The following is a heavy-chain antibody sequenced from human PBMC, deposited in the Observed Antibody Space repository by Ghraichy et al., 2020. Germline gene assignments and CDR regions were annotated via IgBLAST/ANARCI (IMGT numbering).Heavy chain of an antibody. D-gene: IGHD3-9*01. CDR2: IYYSGST. CDR1: GGSVSSRSYY. V-gene: IGHV4-61*01. J-gene: IGHJ4*02. CDR3: ASLNSPNCDSLSGHGDY. Sequence: SETLSLTCTVSGGSVSSRSYYWNWIRQPPGKGLEWIGYIYYSGSTNYNPSLKSRVTISVDTSKNQFSLKLSSVTAADTAVYYCASLNSPNCDSLSGHGDYWGPGTPVTVSS.